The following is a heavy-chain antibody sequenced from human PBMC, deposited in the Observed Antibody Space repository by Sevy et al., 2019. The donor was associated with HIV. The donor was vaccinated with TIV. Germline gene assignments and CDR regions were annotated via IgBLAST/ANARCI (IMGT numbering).Heavy chain of an antibody. CDR3: ASMGIAAAWSY. CDR2: ISYDGSNK. V-gene: IGHV3-30-3*01. J-gene: IGHJ4*02. Sequence: GGSLRRSCAASGFTFSSYAMHWVRQAPGKGLEWVAVISYDGSNKYYADSVKGRFTISRDNSKNTLYLQMNSLRAEDTAVYYCASMGIAAAWSYWGQGTLVTVSS. CDR1: GFTFSSYA. D-gene: IGHD6-13*01.